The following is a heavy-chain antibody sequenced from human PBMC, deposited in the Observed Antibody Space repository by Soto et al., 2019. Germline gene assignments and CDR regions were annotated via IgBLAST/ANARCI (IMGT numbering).Heavy chain of an antibody. CDR1: GFRFDKYA. D-gene: IGHD6-13*01. Sequence: PGGSLRLSCTVSGFRFDKYAMTWVRQAPGKAPEWISAISGSGRSTYYADSVKGRFTISRDNSRDTLYLQMNSLRAEDTAVYYCAKDLWQQLDGGHWFDPWGQGTLVTVSS. CDR2: ISGSGRST. J-gene: IGHJ5*02. V-gene: IGHV3-23*01. CDR3: AKDLWQQLDGGHWFDP.